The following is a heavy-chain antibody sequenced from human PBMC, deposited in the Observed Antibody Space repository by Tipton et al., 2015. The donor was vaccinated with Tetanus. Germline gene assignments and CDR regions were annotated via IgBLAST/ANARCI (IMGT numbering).Heavy chain of an antibody. CDR3: ARDLYGYGDYGDYYGMDV. J-gene: IGHJ6*02. CDR2: IWYDGSNK. V-gene: IGHV3-33*01. Sequence: SGFTFSSYGMHWVRQAPGKGLEWVAVIWYDGSNKYYADSVKGRFTISRDNSKNTLYLQMNSLRAEDTAVYYCARDLYGYGDYGDYYGMDVWGQGTTVTVSS. CDR1: GFTFSSYG. D-gene: IGHD4-17*01.